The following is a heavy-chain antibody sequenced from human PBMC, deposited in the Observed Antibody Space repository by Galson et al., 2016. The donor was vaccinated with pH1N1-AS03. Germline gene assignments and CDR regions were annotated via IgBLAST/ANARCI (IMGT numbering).Heavy chain of an antibody. D-gene: IGHD3-22*01. CDR2: INPSMGGT. Sequence: SVKVSCKASGYTFGDFYIHWLRQAPGQGLEWMGWINPSMGGTNYAQKFQGRISMTRDTSITTAYLDLRRLTFDDSAIYYCARDRSSEVKLKSGMDLWGQGATVTVSS. CDR3: ARDRSSEVKLKSGMDL. V-gene: IGHV1-2*02. J-gene: IGHJ6*02. CDR1: GYTFGDFY.